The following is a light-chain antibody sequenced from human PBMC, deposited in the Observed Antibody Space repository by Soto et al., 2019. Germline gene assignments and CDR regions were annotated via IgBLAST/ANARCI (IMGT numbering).Light chain of an antibody. CDR2: SNN. V-gene: IGLV1-44*01. J-gene: IGLJ2*01. CDR1: SSNIGSNT. CDR3: AAWDESLNGHVV. Sequence: QSVLTQPHSASGTPGQGVTISCSGSSSNIGSNTVNWYQQLPGTAPKLLIYSNNQRPSGVPDRFSGSKSGTSASLAISGLQSEDEADYYCAAWDESLNGHVVFGGGTKLTVL.